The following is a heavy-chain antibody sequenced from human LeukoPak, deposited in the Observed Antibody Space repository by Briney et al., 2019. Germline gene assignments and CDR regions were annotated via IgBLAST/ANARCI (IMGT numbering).Heavy chain of an antibody. CDR2: IWYDGSNK. Sequence: GGSLRLSCAASGFTFSSYGMYWVRQAPGKGLEWVAVIWYDGSNKYYADSVKGRFTISRDNSKNTLYLQMNSLRAEDTAVYYCARDKRRPGSYYDYWGQGTLVTVSS. V-gene: IGHV3-33*08. CDR1: GFTFSSYG. J-gene: IGHJ4*02. D-gene: IGHD1-26*01. CDR3: ARDKRRPGSYYDY.